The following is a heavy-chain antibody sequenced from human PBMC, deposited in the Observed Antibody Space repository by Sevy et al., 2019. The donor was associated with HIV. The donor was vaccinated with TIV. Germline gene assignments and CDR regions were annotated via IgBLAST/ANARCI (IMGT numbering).Heavy chain of an antibody. CDR3: ARDQHYDISTGLYAVDV. D-gene: IGHD3-9*01. Sequence: SETLSLTCSVSGASLSSSANNYWSWIRQPPGKGLEWIGYVFYFGSTNYNPSLKSRVTISLDTSKNQFSLKLNSVTAADTAVYYCARDQHYDISTGLYAVDVWGQGTTVTVSS. J-gene: IGHJ6*02. CDR1: GASLSSSANNY. CDR2: VFYFGST. V-gene: IGHV4-61*01.